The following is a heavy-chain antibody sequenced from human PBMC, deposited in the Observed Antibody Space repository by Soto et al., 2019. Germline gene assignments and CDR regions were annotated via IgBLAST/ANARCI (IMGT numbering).Heavy chain of an antibody. V-gene: IGHV4-59*01. D-gene: IGHD6-13*01. CDR1: GGSISSYY. CDR2: IYYSGST. J-gene: IGHJ5*02. Sequence: PSEILSLTCTVSGGSISSYYWSWIRQPPGKGLEWIGYIYYSGSTNYNPSLKSRVTISVDTSKNQFSLKLSSVTAADTAVYYCAREIHRIAAAGTAVWFDPWGQGTLVTVSS. CDR3: AREIHRIAAAGTAVWFDP.